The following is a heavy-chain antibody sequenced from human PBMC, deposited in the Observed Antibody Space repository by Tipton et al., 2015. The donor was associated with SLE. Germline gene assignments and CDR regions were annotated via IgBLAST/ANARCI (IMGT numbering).Heavy chain of an antibody. CDR2: IHTVGNT. CDR1: GDSISSGSYY. J-gene: IGHJ4*02. CDR3: ARVGDYYNSGSRVFDH. Sequence: TLSLTCTVSGDSISSGSYYWSWIRQPAGKGLEWIGRIHTVGNTNYNPSLKSRVTVSLDTSKNQFSLRLTSVTAADTAVYFCARVGDYYNSGSRVFDHWGQGILVTVSS. V-gene: IGHV4-61*02. D-gene: IGHD3-10*01.